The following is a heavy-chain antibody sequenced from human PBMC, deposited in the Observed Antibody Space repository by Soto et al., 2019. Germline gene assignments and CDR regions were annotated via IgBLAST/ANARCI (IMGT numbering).Heavy chain of an antibody. V-gene: IGHV2-26*01. CDR1: GISLSNSIVG. CDR3: ARNPTDYAGPHYFYGLDV. J-gene: IGHJ6*02. D-gene: IGHD4-17*01. CDR2: IFSNDEK. Sequence: QVTLKESGPVLVKPTETLTLTCTVSGISLSNSIVGVSWIRQPPGKALEWLAHIFSNDEKSYSASPKSRLTISKDTSKSQVVLTMTNMDPVDTATYFCARNPTDYAGPHYFYGLDVWGQGTTVTVSS.